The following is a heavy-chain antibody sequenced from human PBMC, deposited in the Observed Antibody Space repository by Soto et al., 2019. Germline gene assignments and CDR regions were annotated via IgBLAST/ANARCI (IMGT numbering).Heavy chain of an antibody. Sequence: SVKVSCKTSGFTFSSSAVHWVRQARGQRLEWMGWIDVGSANANYAQMLQERVTITRDTSTSTAYMELSGLRSEDTAVYSCARDLGFGLSDYWGQGTLVTVSS. CDR3: ARDLGFGLSDY. CDR2: IDVGSANA. D-gene: IGHD3-10*01. J-gene: IGHJ4*02. V-gene: IGHV1-58*01. CDR1: GFTFSSSA.